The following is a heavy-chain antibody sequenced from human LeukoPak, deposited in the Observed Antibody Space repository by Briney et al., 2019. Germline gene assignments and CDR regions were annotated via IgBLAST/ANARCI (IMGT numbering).Heavy chain of an antibody. D-gene: IGHD2-2*02. CDR1: GFTFSSYS. Sequence: PGRSLRLSCAASGFTFSSYSMNWVRQTPGKGLEWVSSISSSISYIYDADSVKGRFTISRNNAKNSLYLKMSSLRAAATAVYYCPRIPGRSYTISYYYGMAVWAKGPRSPSP. V-gene: IGHV3-21*01. CDR2: ISSSISYI. J-gene: IGHJ6*02. CDR3: PRIPGRSYTISYYYGMAV.